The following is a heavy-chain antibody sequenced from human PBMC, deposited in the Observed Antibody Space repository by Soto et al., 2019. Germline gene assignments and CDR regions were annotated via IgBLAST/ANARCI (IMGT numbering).Heavy chain of an antibody. J-gene: IGHJ6*02. CDR2: ISAYNGNT. CDR3: ARDDKSAFYGRYDFWSGYWGYYYYGMDV. D-gene: IGHD3-3*01. Sequence: ASVKVSCKASGYTCTIYGISCVVQSPLQWREGMGWISAYNGNTNYAQKLQGRVTMTTDTSTSTAYMELRSLRSDDTAVYYCARDDKSAFYGRYDFWSGYWGYYYYGMDVWGQGTTVTVSS. V-gene: IGHV1-18*04. CDR1: GYTCTIYG.